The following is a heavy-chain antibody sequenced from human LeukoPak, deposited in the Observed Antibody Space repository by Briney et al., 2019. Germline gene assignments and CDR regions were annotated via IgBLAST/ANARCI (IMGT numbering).Heavy chain of an antibody. J-gene: IGHJ4*02. CDR1: GFTFSRYW. CDR3: VNQISGWVY. D-gene: IGHD6-19*01. CDR2: IKSDGSSI. V-gene: IGHV3-74*01. Sequence: GGSLRLSCAASGFTFSRYWMHWVRQAPGKGLVWVSRIKSDGSSIIYADSVKGRFTISRDNAKNTLYLQMSSLRPEDTAVYYCVNQISGWVYWGQGTMVTVSS.